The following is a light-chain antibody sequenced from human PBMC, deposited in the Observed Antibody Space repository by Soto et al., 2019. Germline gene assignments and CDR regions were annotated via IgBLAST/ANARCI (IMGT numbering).Light chain of an antibody. Sequence: EIVLTQSPGTLSLSPGERATLSCRASQSVSSSYLAWYQQKPGQAPRLLIYGASSRATGIPDRFSGSGSGTDFTLTISRLEPEDFAVYYCQQYNSWPPLTFGGGTKVEI. CDR3: QQYNSWPPLT. V-gene: IGKV3-20*01. J-gene: IGKJ4*01. CDR2: GAS. CDR1: QSVSSSY.